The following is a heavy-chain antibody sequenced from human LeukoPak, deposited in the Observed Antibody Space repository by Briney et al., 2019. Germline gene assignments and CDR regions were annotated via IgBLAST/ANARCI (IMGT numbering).Heavy chain of an antibody. CDR1: GYTFTSYG. CDR3: ARDSDSSGYYFDS. Sequence: ASVKVSCKASGYTFTSYGISWVRQAPAQGLEWMGWISTYKRNINYAHKLRGRVTMTTDTSTSTAYMELRSLRSDDTAVYYCARDSDSSGYYFDSWGREPWSPSPQ. V-gene: IGHV1-18*01. CDR2: ISTYKRNI. J-gene: IGHJ4*02. D-gene: IGHD3-22*01.